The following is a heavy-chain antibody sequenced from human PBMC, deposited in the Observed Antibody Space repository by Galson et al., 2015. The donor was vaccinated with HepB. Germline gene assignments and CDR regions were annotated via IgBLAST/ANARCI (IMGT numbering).Heavy chain of an antibody. J-gene: IGHJ6*02. CDR2: ISGSGGST. Sequence: SLRLSCAASGFTFSSYAMSWVRQAPGKGLEWVSAISGSGGSTYYADSVKGRFTISRDNSKNTLYLQMNSLRAEDTAVYYCANQRGYSYGYGSYYGMDVWGQGTTVTVSS. V-gene: IGHV3-23*01. CDR3: ANQRGYSYGYGSYYGMDV. CDR1: GFTFSSYA. D-gene: IGHD5-18*01.